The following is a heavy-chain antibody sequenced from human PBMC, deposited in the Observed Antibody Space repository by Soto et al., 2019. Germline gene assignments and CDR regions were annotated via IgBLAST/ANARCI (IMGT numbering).Heavy chain of an antibody. CDR2: VNRIIGGM. Sequence: ASEKVSSKAPGYPFSNYYIHWVPQATGQGLAWVGWVNRIIGGMKYALKFVGGVTMTRARCISTAYMELCWLRSRHTAVYSCARDRATPKPEGVVFWDQGTLDTAFS. CDR3: ARDRATPKPEGVVF. V-gene: IGHV1-2*02. J-gene: IGHJ4*02. D-gene: IGHD2-15*01. CDR1: GYPFSNYY.